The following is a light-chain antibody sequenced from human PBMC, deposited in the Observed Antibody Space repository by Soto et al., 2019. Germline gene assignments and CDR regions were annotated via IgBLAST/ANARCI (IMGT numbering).Light chain of an antibody. V-gene: IGLV2-11*01. CDR3: CSYAGSYTFV. Sequence: LTQPRSVSGSPGQSVTISCTGTSSDVGGYNYVSWYQQHPGKAPKLMIYDVSKRPSGVPDRFSGSKPGNTASLTISGLQAEDEADYYCCSYAGSYTFVFGTGTKVTV. CDR1: SSDVGGYNY. CDR2: DVS. J-gene: IGLJ1*01.